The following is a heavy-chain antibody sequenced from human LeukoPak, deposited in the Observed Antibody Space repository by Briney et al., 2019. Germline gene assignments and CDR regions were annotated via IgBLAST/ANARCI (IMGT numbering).Heavy chain of an antibody. CDR1: GYTLTELS. D-gene: IGHD5-18*01. J-gene: IGHJ4*02. V-gene: IGHV1-24*01. CDR2: FDPEDGET. Sequence: GASVKVSCKVSGYTLTELSMHWVRQAPGKGLEWMGGFDPEDGETIYAQKFQGRVTMTRNTSISTAYMELSSLRSEDTAVYYCARGSNYGADHWGQGSLVTVSS. CDR3: ARGSNYGADH.